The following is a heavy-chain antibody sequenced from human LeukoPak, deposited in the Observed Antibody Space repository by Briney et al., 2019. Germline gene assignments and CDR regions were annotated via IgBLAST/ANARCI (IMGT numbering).Heavy chain of an antibody. V-gene: IGHV3-7*01. D-gene: IGHD5-18*01. CDR1: GFSFSTYW. Sequence: GGSLRLSCAASGFSFSTYWMNWVRQPPGKGLEWVANIMRDGSEKYYVDSVKGRFTISRDNAKNSLYLQMNSLRAEDTAVYYCARDPSRGYSYGYADYWGQGSQVIVSS. J-gene: IGHJ4*02. CDR3: ARDPSRGYSYGYADY. CDR2: IMRDGSEK.